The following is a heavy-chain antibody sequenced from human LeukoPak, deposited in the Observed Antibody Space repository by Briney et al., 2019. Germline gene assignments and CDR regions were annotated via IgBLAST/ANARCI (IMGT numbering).Heavy chain of an antibody. Sequence: PSETLSLTCTVSGGSISSYYWSWIRQPPGKGLEWIGYIYYSGSTNYNPSLKSRVTISVDTSKNQFSLKLSSATAADTAVYYCARDSLAWFDPWGQGTLVTVSS. CDR1: GGSISSYY. CDR3: ARDSLAWFDP. V-gene: IGHV4-59*01. D-gene: IGHD3-16*01. CDR2: IYYSGST. J-gene: IGHJ5*02.